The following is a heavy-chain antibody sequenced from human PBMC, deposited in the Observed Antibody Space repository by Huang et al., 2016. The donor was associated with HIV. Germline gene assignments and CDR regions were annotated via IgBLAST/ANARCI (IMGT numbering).Heavy chain of an antibody. J-gene: IGHJ4*02. CDR3: VRDSSSGLQLRY. CDR1: GYTFSTYS. CDR2: ISKTSGAT. Sequence: EVQLVESGGGLAQPGGSLRLSCVASGYTFSTYSMNWVRQAPGKGREGVSDISKTSGATSYAESVKGRFTVSRDNVKNSLYLQMNRLRVEDTAMYYCVRDSSSGLQLRYWGQGALVIVS. D-gene: IGHD3-22*01. V-gene: IGHV3-48*01.